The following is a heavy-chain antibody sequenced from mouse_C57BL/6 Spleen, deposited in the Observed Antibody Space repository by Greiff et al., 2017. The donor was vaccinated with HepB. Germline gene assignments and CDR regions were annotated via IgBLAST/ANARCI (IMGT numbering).Heavy chain of an antibody. J-gene: IGHJ4*01. V-gene: IGHV1-42*01. Sequence: EVQLQQSGPELVKPGASVKISCTASGYSFTGYYMNWVKQSPEKSLEWIGEINPSTGGTTYNQKFKAKATLTVDKSSSTAYMQLKRLTSEDSAVYYCARMSYDYYAMDYWGQGTSVTVSS. CDR1: GYSFTGYY. D-gene: IGHD2-12*01. CDR2: INPSTGGT. CDR3: ARMSYDYYAMDY.